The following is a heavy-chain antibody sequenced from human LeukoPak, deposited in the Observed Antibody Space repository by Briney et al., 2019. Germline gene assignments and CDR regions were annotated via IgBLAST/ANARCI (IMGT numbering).Heavy chain of an antibody. J-gene: IGHJ6*03. CDR1: GFTFSTYN. CDR3: ARDPYSGSYGDYYYYYMDV. Sequence: GGSLRLSCADSGFTFSTYNMNWVRQAPGKGLEWVSSITSSSSYIYYAESVKGRFTISRDNAKNSLYLQMNSLRDEDTAVYYCARDPYSGSYGDYYYYYMDVWGKGTTVTISS. CDR2: ITSSSSYI. D-gene: IGHD1-26*01. V-gene: IGHV3-21*01.